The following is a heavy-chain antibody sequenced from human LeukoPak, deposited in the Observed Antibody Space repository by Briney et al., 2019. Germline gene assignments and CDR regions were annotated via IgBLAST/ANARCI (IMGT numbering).Heavy chain of an antibody. J-gene: IGHJ3*02. CDR1: GFTFGDYA. Sequence: GGSLRLSCTVSGFTFGDYAVNWVRQAPGKGLEWVGFIRSKVYGGTTEYAASVKGRFTISRDDSKSIAYLQMNSLKTEDTAVYYCTRWVLLRDAFDIWGQGTMVTVSS. CDR2: IRSKVYGGTT. D-gene: IGHD1-26*01. V-gene: IGHV3-49*04. CDR3: TRWVLLRDAFDI.